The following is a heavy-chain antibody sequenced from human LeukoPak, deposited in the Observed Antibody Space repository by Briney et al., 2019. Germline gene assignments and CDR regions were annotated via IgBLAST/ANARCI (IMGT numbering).Heavy chain of an antibody. CDR2: IYYSGGT. J-gene: IGHJ4*02. V-gene: IGHV4-59*01. D-gene: IGHD3-22*01. Sequence: SETLSLTCTVSGGSISSYYWSWIRQPPGRGLEWIGYIYYSGGTNYNPSLKSRVTISVDTSKNQFSLKLSSVTAADTAVYYCARDSSGYYDSSGLDYWGQGTLVTVSS. CDR1: GGSISSYY. CDR3: ARDSSGYYDSSGLDY.